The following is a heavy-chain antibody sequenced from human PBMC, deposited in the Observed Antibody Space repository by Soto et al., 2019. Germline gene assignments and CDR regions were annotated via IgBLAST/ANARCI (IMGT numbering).Heavy chain of an antibody. J-gene: IGHJ3*02. CDR1: GFTFSSYA. CDR2: ISGSGGST. V-gene: IGHV3-23*01. CDR3: AKDPGNIAVAGHDAFDI. Sequence: GGSLRLSCAASGFTFSSYAMSWVRQAPGKGLEWVSAISGSGGSTYYADSVKGRFTISRDNSKNTLYLQMNSLRAEDTAVYYCAKDPGNIAVAGHDAFDIWGQGTMVTVSS. D-gene: IGHD6-19*01.